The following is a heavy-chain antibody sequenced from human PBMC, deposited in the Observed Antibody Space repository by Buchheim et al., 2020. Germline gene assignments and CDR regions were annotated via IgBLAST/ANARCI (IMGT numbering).Heavy chain of an antibody. V-gene: IGHV3-48*03. J-gene: IGHJ4*02. D-gene: IGHD5-24*01. CDR1: GFTFSSYE. Sequence: EVQLVESGGGLVQPGGSLRLSCAASGFTFSSYEMNWVRQAPGKGLEWVSYISSSGSTIYYADSVKGRFNGYRDNTKNSKYLQMNSLRAEDTAVYYCAREMATFDYWGQGTL. CDR2: ISSSGSTI. CDR3: AREMATFDY.